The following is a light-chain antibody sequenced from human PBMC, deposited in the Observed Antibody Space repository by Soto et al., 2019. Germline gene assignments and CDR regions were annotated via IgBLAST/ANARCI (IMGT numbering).Light chain of an antibody. J-gene: IGKJ1*01. Sequence: EIVLTQSPGTLSLSPGERATLSCRASQSVSSSYLAWYQQKPGQAPRPLIYGASSRAIGIPDRFSGSGSGTHFTLTISRLETKDFAVYYCQGYGSSPWTFGQGTKVELK. CDR2: GAS. CDR1: QSVSSSY. CDR3: QGYGSSPWT. V-gene: IGKV3-20*01.